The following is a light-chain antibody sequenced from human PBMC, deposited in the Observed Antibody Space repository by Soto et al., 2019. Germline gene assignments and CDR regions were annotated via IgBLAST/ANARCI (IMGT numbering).Light chain of an antibody. CDR1: QSVLYSSNNKNY. Sequence: DLVMTQSPDSLAVSLGERATINCKSSQSVLYSSNNKNYLAWYQQKPGQPPKLLIYWASTRESGVPDRFSGSGSGIDFTLTISSLQAEDVAVYYCQQYYSTPLTFGGGTKVEIK. CDR3: QQYYSTPLT. V-gene: IGKV4-1*01. J-gene: IGKJ4*01. CDR2: WAS.